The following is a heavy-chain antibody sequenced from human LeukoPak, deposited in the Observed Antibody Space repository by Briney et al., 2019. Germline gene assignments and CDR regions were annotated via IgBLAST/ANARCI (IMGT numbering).Heavy chain of an antibody. V-gene: IGHV1-2*02. CDR3: ARTRYYGSGSRNYYYYYMDV. CDR2: INPNSGGT. Sequence: ASVKVSCKASGYTFTGYYMHWVRQAPGQGLEWMGWINPNSGGTNYAQKFQGRVTMTRDTSISTAYMELSRLRSDDTAVYYCARTRYYGSGSRNYYYYYMDVWGKGTTVTISS. D-gene: IGHD3-10*01. CDR1: GYTFTGYY. J-gene: IGHJ6*03.